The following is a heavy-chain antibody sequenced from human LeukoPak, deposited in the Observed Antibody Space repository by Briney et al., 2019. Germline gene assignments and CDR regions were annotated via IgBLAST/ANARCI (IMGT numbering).Heavy chain of an antibody. J-gene: IGHJ4*02. CDR2: INPRNGDT. CDR1: GYPFTGYY. D-gene: IGHD3-10*01. Sequence: ASVKASCKASGYPFTGYYVHWVRQAPGHGLEWMGWINPRNGDTHSAQKFQGRVSMTGDTSITTAYMELSSLTSDDTAVYYCARSELLWFGGVNSGFDYWGQGTLVTVSS. V-gene: IGHV1-2*02. CDR3: ARSELLWFGGVNSGFDY.